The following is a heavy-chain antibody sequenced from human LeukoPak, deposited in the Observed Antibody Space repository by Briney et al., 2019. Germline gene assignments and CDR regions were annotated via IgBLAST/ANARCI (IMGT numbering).Heavy chain of an antibody. V-gene: IGHV3-23*01. CDR1: GFTFSSYA. CDR2: IGSSGDIT. J-gene: IGHJ4*02. D-gene: IGHD4-17*01. CDR3: AKDVDNGDYVVY. Sequence: GGSLRLSCAASGFTFSSYAMSWVRQAPGMGLEWVSSIGSSGDITYYADSVKGRFTISRDNSKNTLYLQMNSLRAEDTAVYYCAKDVDNGDYVVYWGQGTLVTVSS.